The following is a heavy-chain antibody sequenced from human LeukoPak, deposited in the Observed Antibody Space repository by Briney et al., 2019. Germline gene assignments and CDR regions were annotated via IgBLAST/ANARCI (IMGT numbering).Heavy chain of an antibody. V-gene: IGHV3-23*01. CDR1: GFTFSSYA. CDR2: IGSSGDIT. J-gene: IGHJ4*02. D-gene: IGHD4-17*01. CDR3: AKDVDNGDYVVY. Sequence: GGSLRLSCAASGFTFSSYAMSWVRQAPGMGLEWVSSIGSSGDITYYADSVKGRFTISRDNSKNTLYLQMNSLRAEDTAVYYCAKDVDNGDYVVYWGQGTLVTVSS.